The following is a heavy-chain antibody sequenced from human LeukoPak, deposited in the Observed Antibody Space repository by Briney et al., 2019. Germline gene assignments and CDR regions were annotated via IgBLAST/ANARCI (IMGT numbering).Heavy chain of an antibody. D-gene: IGHD3-3*01. CDR2: IRYDGSNK. V-gene: IGHV3-30*02. CDR1: GFTFSSYG. Sequence: GGSLRLSCAASGFTFSSYGMHWVRQAPGKGLEWVAFIRYDGSNKYYADSVKGRFTISRDNSKNTLYLQMNSLRAEDTAVYYCARGRYDFWSGYPHFDYWGQGTLVTVSS. J-gene: IGHJ4*02. CDR3: ARGRYDFWSGYPHFDY.